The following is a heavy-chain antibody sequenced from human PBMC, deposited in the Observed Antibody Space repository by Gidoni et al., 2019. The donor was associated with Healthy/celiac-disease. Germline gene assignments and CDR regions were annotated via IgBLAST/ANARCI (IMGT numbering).Heavy chain of an antibody. D-gene: IGHD6-6*01. V-gene: IGHV4-4*07. Sequence: QVQLQESGPGLVKPSETLSLTCTVPGGPISIYYWSWIRQPAGKGLEWIGRNYTSGSTNYNPSLKSRVTMSVDTSKNQFSLKLSSVTAADTAVYYCARESIAARIYYYYGMDVWGQGTTVTVSS. J-gene: IGHJ6*02. CDR2: NYTSGST. CDR1: GGPISIYY. CDR3: ARESIAARIYYYYGMDV.